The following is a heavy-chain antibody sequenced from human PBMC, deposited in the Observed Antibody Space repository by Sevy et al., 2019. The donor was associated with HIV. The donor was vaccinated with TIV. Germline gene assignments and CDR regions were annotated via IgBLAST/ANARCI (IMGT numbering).Heavy chain of an antibody. Sequence: GGSLRLSCEASGFSFSSYAMSWVRQAPGRGLEWVSVISDTSGGTFYADSVKGRFTISRDNSKNTLYLQMNSLSTEDTAVYYCAKGVSSSPNWFDPWGQGTLVTVSS. CDR2: ISDTSGGT. J-gene: IGHJ5*02. D-gene: IGHD6-13*01. V-gene: IGHV3-23*01. CDR3: AKGVSSSPNWFDP. CDR1: GFSFSSYA.